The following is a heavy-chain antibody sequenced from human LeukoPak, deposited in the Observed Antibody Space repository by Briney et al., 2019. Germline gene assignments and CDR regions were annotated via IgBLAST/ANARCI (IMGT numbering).Heavy chain of an antibody. J-gene: IGHJ1*01. D-gene: IGHD1-26*01. V-gene: IGHV4-59*01. CDR1: GGSISSYY. CDR2: IYYSGST. CDR3: ARGGSYPEYFQH. Sequence: SETLSLTCTVSGGSISSYYWSWIRQPPGKGLEWIGYIYYSGSTNYNPSLKSRVTISVDTSKNQFSLKLSSVTAADTAVYYCARGGSYPEYFQHWGQGTLVTVSS.